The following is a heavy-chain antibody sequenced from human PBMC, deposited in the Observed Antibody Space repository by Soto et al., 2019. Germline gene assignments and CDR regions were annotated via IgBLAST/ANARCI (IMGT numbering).Heavy chain of an antibody. J-gene: IGHJ4*02. CDR2: ISGTYGT. CDR3: AKAYSTGWSEGYFVY. V-gene: IGHV3-23*01. D-gene: IGHD6-19*01. Sequence: EVQLLDSGGGLIQPGGSLRLSCAASEVTFSSYAMGWFGQAPEKGLEWGSSISGTYGTHYADSVRGRFTISTDNSKSTLYLHMNSLRAEDTALYYCAKAYSTGWSEGYFVYWGQGTLVTVSS. CDR1: EVTFSSYA.